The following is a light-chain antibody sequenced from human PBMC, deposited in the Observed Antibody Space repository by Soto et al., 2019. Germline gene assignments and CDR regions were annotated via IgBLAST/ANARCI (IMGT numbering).Light chain of an antibody. CDR1: QSLTSSF. CDR2: GAS. CDR3: QQYGRLPLS. J-gene: IGKJ4*01. V-gene: IGKV3-20*01. Sequence: EILLTQSPGTLSLSPGDRATLSCRASQSLTSSFLAWYQQKPGQTPRLLIYGASIRDTDIPDRFSGSGSGTDFTLTISRLEPEDFAVYFCQQYGRLPLSFGGGTKVEIK.